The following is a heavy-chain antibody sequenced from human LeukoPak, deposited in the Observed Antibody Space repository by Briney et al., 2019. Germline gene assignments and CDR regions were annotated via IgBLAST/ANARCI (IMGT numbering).Heavy chain of an antibody. CDR2: IKEDGTEK. CDR1: GFNFINYW. CDR3: VRAGWELDY. V-gene: IGHV3-7*01. D-gene: IGHD1-26*01. Sequence: GGSLTLSCRTSGFNFINYWMSWVRQGPETGLEWVAHIKEDGTEKYYADSVKGRFTIARDDATNSLYLQMNSLRAEGTALYYCVRAGWELDYWGQGTPVTVSS. J-gene: IGHJ4*02.